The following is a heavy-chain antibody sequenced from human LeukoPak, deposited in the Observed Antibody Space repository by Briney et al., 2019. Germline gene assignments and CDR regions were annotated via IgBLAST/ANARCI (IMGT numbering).Heavy chain of an antibody. V-gene: IGHV4-39*07. D-gene: IGHD6-6*01. CDR1: GVSFSNSTYY. J-gene: IGHJ4*02. CDR3: ARGRKSIAARPYYFDY. CDR2: LYYGGST. Sequence: SETLSLTCTVSGVSFSNSTYYWAWIRQPPGKGLEWVGSLYYGGSTYYNPSLKSRVTISVDTSKNQFSLKLSSVTAADTAVYYCARGRKSIAARPYYFDYWGQGTLVTVSS.